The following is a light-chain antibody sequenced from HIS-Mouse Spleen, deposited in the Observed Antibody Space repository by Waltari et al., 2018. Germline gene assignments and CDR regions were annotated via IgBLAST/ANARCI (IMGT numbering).Light chain of an antibody. CDR3: AAWDDSLSGPWV. CDR2: RNN. J-gene: IGLJ3*02. Sequence: QSVLTQPPSASGTPGQRVTISCSGSSSNIGSNYVYWYQQLPGTAPKLLISRNNRRPSGVPDRFSGSKSGTSASLAISGLRSEDEADYYCAAWDDSLSGPWVFGGGTKLTVL. CDR1: SSNIGSNY. V-gene: IGLV1-47*01.